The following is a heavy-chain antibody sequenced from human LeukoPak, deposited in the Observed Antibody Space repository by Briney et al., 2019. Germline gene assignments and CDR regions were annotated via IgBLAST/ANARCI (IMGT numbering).Heavy chain of an antibody. CDR2: ISWNSGSI. V-gene: IGHV3-9*01. J-gene: IGHJ4*02. Sequence: GRSLRLSCAASGFTFDDYAMHWVRQAPGKGLEWVSGISWNSGSIGYADSVKGRFTISRDNAKNSLYLQMNSLRAEDTAVYYCARGASGYEFDYWGQGTLVTVSS. D-gene: IGHD5-12*01. CDR1: GFTFDDYA. CDR3: ARGASGYEFDY.